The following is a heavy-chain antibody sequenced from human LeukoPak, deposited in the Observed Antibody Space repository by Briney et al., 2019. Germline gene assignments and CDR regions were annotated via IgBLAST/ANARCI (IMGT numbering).Heavy chain of an antibody. D-gene: IGHD4-23*01. V-gene: IGHV1-69*13. CDR2: IVPVFGTT. Sequence: GASVKVSCKTSGGTFGSYAFTWVRQAPGQGLEWMGRIVPVFGTTNYPQKFQGRVTITADESTGTVFIELSSLRSDDTAVYYCARAPFLVMTGSRPYHHYIDVWGTGTTVTVSS. CDR3: ARAPFLVMTGSRPYHHYIDV. CDR1: GGTFGSYA. J-gene: IGHJ6*03.